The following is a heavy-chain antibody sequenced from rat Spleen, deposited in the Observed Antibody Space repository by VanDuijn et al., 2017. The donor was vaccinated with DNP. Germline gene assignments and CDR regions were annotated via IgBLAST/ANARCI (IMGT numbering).Heavy chain of an antibody. CDR2: ITSSGGSI. V-gene: IGHV5-31*01. CDR3: AARYSSSWFAY. D-gene: IGHD1-2*01. J-gene: IGHJ3*01. Sequence: EVQLVESGGGLVQPGRSLKLSCVASGFTFSNYWMTWIRQCPGRGLEWVASITSSGGSIYYPDSVKGRFTISRDDAKNTLYLQMNSLRSEDTATYYCAARYSSSWFAYWGQGTLVTVSS. CDR1: GFTFSNYW.